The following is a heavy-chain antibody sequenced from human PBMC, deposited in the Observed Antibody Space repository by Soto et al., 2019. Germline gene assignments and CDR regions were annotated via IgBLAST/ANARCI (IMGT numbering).Heavy chain of an antibody. CDR3: ARAGGLGAVAVDY. D-gene: IGHD6-19*01. Sequence: QLQLQESGSGLVKPSQTLSLTCAVSGGSISSGGSSWSWIRQPPGKGLEWIGYIYHSGSTYYNPSLKSRVTLSVDRSKNQFSLKLSSVTAADTAVYSCARAGGLGAVAVDYWGQGTLVTVSS. CDR1: GGSISSGGSS. CDR2: IYHSGST. V-gene: IGHV4-30-2*01. J-gene: IGHJ4*02.